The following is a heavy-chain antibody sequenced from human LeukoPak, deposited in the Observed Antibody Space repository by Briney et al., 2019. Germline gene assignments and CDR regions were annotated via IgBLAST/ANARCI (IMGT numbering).Heavy chain of an antibody. Sequence: GGSLRLSCAASGFTVSSNYMTWVRQAPGKGLEWASTIYSAGSTHYSDSVKGGFTIYRDNSKNPLYLPMNSLRAEDTAVYYCAKDLEYCSSTSCYPTTTVGYYFDYWGQGTLVTVSS. CDR3: AKDLEYCSSTSCYPTTTVGYYFDY. V-gene: IGHV3-66*01. CDR2: IYSAGST. J-gene: IGHJ4*02. CDR1: GFTVSSNY. D-gene: IGHD2-2*01.